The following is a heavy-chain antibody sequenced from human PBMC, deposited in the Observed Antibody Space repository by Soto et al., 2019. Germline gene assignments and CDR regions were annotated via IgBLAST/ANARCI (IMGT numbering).Heavy chain of an antibody. V-gene: IGHV4-30-4*01. CDR2: IYYSGST. D-gene: IGHD5-12*01. Sequence: SXTLSLTCTVSGGSISSGDYYWSWIRQPPGKGLEWIGYIYYSGSTYYNPSLKSRVTISVDTSKNQFSLKLSSVTAADTAVYYCARDRDSGSLGRPYYYMDVWGKGTTVTVSS. CDR3: ARDRDSGSLGRPYYYMDV. J-gene: IGHJ6*03. CDR1: GGSISSGDYY.